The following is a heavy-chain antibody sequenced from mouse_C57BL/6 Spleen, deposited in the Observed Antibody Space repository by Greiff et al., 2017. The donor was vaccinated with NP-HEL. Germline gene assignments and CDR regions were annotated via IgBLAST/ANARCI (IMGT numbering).Heavy chain of an antibody. D-gene: IGHD1-1*01. CDR1: GYTFTSYW. V-gene: IGHV1-69*01. Sequence: VQLQESGAELVMPGASVKLSCKASGYTFTSYWMHWVKQRPGPGLAWIGEIDPSDSYTNYNQKFKGNSTFTVDKSSSTAYMQLSSLTSEDSAVYYCARSGYYGSSLYYFDYWGQGTTLTVSS. CDR3: ARSGYYGSSLYYFDY. CDR2: IDPSDSYT. J-gene: IGHJ2*01.